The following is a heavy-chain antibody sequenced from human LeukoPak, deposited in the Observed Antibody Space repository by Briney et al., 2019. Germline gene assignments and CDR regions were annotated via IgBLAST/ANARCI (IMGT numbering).Heavy chain of an antibody. CDR3: AKGEYIPNGGYFDY. J-gene: IGHJ4*02. D-gene: IGHD3-10*01. CDR2: ISYDGSNK. CDR1: GFIFSSYG. Sequence: GGSLRLSCAASGFIFSSYGMHWVRQAPGKGLEWVAVISYDGSNKYYADSVKGLFTISRDNSKNTLYLQMNSLRAEDTAVYYCAKGEYIPNGGYFDYWGQGTLVTVSS. V-gene: IGHV3-30*18.